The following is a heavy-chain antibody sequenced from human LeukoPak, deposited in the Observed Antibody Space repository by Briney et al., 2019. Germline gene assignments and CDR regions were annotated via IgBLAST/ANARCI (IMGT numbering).Heavy chain of an antibody. J-gene: IGHJ3*01. D-gene: IGHD1-26*01. Sequence: GASLQISCKGSGYRFTSYWVGWVRQLPGKGLELMGIIYPDDSDTIYRPSFQGQVNISDDKSINTAYLQWSSLKASDTAMYYCARRVGGVDAFDLWGQGTMVTVSS. CDR1: GYRFTSYW. CDR2: IYPDDSDT. CDR3: ARRVGGVDAFDL. V-gene: IGHV5-51*01.